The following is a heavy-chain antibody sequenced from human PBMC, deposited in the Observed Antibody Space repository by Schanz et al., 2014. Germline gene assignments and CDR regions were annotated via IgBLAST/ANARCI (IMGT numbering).Heavy chain of an antibody. Sequence: EVQLVESGGGLVQPGRSLRLSCVVSGVTSDDYGMHWVRQVPGKGLEWVSGILLRSGHRDYANSVKDRFIISRDRSSLYLQMNSXXXXXXAFYYCVKDLAPGGADVWGQGTTVTVSS. J-gene: IGHJ6*02. CDR1: GVTSDDYG. V-gene: IGHV3-9*02. CDR3: VKDLAPGGADV. D-gene: IGHD2-15*01. CDR2: ILLRSGHR.